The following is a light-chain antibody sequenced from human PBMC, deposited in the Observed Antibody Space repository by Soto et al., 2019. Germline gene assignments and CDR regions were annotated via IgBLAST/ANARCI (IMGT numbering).Light chain of an antibody. CDR2: GAS. V-gene: IGKV3-15*01. CDR3: QQRSNWPIT. CDR1: QSVGSN. Sequence: EIVMTQSPATLSVSPGERGTLSCRATQSVGSNLAWYQQKPGQAPRLLIFGASTRATGIPARFSGSGSGTDFTLTISSLEPEDFAVYYCQQRSNWPITFGQGTRLEIK. J-gene: IGKJ5*01.